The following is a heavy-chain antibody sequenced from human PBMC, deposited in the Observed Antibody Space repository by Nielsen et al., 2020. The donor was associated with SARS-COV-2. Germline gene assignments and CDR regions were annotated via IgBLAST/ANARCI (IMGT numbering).Heavy chain of an antibody. V-gene: IGHV3-33*01. Sequence: GGSLRLSCAASGFTFSSYGMHWVRQAPGKGLEWVAVIWYDGSNKYYADSVKGRFTISRDNSKNTLYLQMNSLRAEDTAVYYCAREGDPLYSSGPIFQHWGQGTLVTVSS. D-gene: IGHD6-19*01. CDR3: AREGDPLYSSGPIFQH. CDR1: GFTFSSYG. J-gene: IGHJ1*01. CDR2: IWYDGSNK.